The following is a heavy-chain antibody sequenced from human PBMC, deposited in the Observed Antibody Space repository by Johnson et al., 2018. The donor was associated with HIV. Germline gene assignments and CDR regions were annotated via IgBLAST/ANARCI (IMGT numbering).Heavy chain of an antibody. J-gene: IGHJ3*02. CDR1: GFTVSNNY. CDR2: IYSGGKT. D-gene: IGHD6-13*01. V-gene: IGHV3-66*01. Sequence: VQLVESGGGLVQPGGSLRLSCAASGFTVSNNYMNWVRQAPGKGLEWVSLIYSGGKTYYADSVKGRFTISRDNSKNTLYLQMNSLRAEDTAVYYCFIAPDAFDIWGQGTMVTVSS. CDR3: FIAPDAFDI.